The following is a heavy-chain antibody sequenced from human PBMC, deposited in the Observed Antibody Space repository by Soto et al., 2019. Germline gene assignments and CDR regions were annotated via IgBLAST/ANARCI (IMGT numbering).Heavy chain of an antibody. CDR2: IRNKANSYTT. CDR1: GFSFSNAW. J-gene: IGHJ4*02. CDR3: ARGPDILTAYYGPFDY. D-gene: IGHD3-9*01. Sequence: TGGSLRLSCAASGFSFSNAWMNWVRQAPGEGQGLRSGKGLEWVGRIRNKANSYTTEYAASVKGRFTISRDDSKNSLYLQMNSLKTEDTAVYYCARGPDILTAYYGPFDYWGQGTLVTVSS. V-gene: IGHV3-72*01.